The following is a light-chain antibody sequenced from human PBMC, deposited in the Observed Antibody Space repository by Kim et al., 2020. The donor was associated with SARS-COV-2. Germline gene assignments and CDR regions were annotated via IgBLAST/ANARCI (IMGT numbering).Light chain of an antibody. J-gene: IGLJ2*01. Sequence: GQAVTISCTRGSGGIATNSVRWTQQRPGSSPTTVIYEDNQRPSGVPDLFSCSIDSSSNSASLTISGLKTEDEADYYCQSYDITGEVFGGGTQLTVL. CDR1: SGGIATNS. CDR2: EDN. CDR3: QSYDITGEV. V-gene: IGLV6-57*01.